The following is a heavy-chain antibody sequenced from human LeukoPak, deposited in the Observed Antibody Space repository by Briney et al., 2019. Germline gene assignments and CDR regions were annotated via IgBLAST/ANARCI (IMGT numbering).Heavy chain of an antibody. Sequence: GASVKVSCTASGYTFTSYDINWVRQATGQGLEWMGWMNHNSGNTGYAQKFQGRVTMTRNTSISTAYMELSSLRSEDTAVYYCARVGRYCSSTSCHGAWFDPWGQGTLVTVSS. D-gene: IGHD2-2*01. CDR1: GYTFTSYD. CDR2: MNHNSGNT. V-gene: IGHV1-8*01. CDR3: ARVGRYCSSTSCHGAWFDP. J-gene: IGHJ5*02.